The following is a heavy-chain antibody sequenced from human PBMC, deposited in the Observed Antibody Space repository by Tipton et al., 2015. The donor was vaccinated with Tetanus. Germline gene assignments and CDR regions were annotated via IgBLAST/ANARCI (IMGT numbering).Heavy chain of an antibody. Sequence: GSLRLSCTVSGGSISSYYWSWIRQPPGKGLEWIGYIYYSGSTNYNPSLKSRVTISVDTSKNQFSLKLSSVTAADTAVYYCARVGLVMAARRRNWFDPWGQGTLVTVSS. V-gene: IGHV4-59*01. CDR1: GGSISSYY. CDR3: ARVGLVMAARRRNWFDP. CDR2: IYYSGST. D-gene: IGHD6-6*01. J-gene: IGHJ5*02.